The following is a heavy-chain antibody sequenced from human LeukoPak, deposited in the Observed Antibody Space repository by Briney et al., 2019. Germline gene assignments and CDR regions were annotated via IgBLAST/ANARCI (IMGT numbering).Heavy chain of an antibody. D-gene: IGHD2-8*01. CDR1: GFTFSSYA. CDR2: ISGSGGST. V-gene: IGHV3-23*01. J-gene: IGHJ4*02. Sequence: GGSLRLSCAASGFTFSSYAMSWARQAPGKGLEWVSAISGSGGSTYYADSVKGRFTISRDNSKNTLYLQMNSLTGEDTDVYYCAIMYARATRYYFDYWGQGTLVTVSS. CDR3: AIMYARATRYYFDY.